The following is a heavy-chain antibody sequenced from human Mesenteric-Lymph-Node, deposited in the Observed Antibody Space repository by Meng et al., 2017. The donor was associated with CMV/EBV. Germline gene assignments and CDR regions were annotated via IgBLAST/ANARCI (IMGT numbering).Heavy chain of an antibody. V-gene: IGHV3-53*01. J-gene: IGHJ4*02. CDR3: ARVRYYDSSDYYSPYFDY. CDR1: GFTVSGNY. CDR2: IYSDGST. D-gene: IGHD3-22*01. Sequence: GGSLRLSCAASGFTVSGNYMTWVRQAPGKGLEWVSVIYSDGSTYYADSAKGRFTISRDSSKNTLYLQMNSLRAEDTAVYYCARVRYYDSSDYYSPYFDYWGQGTLVTVSS.